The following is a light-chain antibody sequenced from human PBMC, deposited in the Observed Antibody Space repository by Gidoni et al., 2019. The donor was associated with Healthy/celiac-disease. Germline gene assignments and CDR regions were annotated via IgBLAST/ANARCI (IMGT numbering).Light chain of an antibody. CDR1: QSISSW. CDR2: KAS. CDR3: QQYNSYS. V-gene: IGKV1-5*03. J-gene: IGKJ1*01. Sequence: RVTITCRASQSISSWLAWYQQKPGKATKLLIYKASSLESGVPSRFSGSGSGTEFTLTISSLQPDDFATYYCQQYNSYSFGQGTKVEIK.